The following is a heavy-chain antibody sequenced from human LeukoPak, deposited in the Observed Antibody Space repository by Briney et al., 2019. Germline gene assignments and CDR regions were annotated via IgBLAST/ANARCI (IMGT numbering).Heavy chain of an antibody. CDR2: ISYDGINK. Sequence: RTGGSLRLSCAASGFTFSSYGMHWVRQAPGKGLEWVAVISYDGINKYYADSVKGRFTISRDNSKDTLYLQMNSLRAEDTAVYYCAKDRRSLGSTYYYGMDVWGQGTTVTVSS. D-gene: IGHD3-10*01. V-gene: IGHV3-30*18. CDR1: GFTFSSYG. J-gene: IGHJ6*02. CDR3: AKDRRSLGSTYYYGMDV.